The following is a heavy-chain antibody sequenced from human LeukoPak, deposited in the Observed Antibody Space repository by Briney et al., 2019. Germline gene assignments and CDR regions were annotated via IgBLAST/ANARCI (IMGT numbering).Heavy chain of an antibody. CDR2: INPSGGST. Sequence: GASVKVSCKASGYTFTSYYMNWVRQAPGQGLEWMGIINPSGGSTSYAQKFQGRVTITRNTSISTAYMELSSLRSEDTAVYYCARARGQWLADFDYWGQGTLVTVSS. V-gene: IGHV1-46*01. CDR3: ARARGQWLADFDY. CDR1: GYTFTSYY. J-gene: IGHJ4*02. D-gene: IGHD6-19*01.